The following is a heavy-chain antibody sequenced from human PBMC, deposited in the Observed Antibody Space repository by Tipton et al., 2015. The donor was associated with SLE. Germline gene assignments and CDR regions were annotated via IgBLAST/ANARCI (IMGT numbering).Heavy chain of an antibody. Sequence: LRLSCTVSGGSISSSSYYWGWIRQPPGKGLEWIGSIYYSGSTYYNPSLKSRVTISVDTSKNQFSLKLSSVTAADTAVYYCARHPYAADDAFDIWGQGTMVTVSS. CDR1: GGSISSSSYY. CDR3: ARHPYAADDAFDI. J-gene: IGHJ3*02. D-gene: IGHD6-25*01. CDR2: IYYSGST. V-gene: IGHV4-39*07.